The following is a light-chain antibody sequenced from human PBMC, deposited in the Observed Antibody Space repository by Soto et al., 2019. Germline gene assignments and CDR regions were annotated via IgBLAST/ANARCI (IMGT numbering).Light chain of an antibody. Sequence: QSVLTQPPSASGTPGQRVTISCSGSSSSIGRNLVNWYQQVPGTAPKLLIYNNNQRPSGVPDRFSGSKSGTSASLAISGLQSEDEADYYCAAWHDSLNGYVFGSGTKLTVL. CDR3: AAWHDSLNGYV. CDR1: SSSIGRNL. CDR2: NNN. J-gene: IGLJ1*01. V-gene: IGLV1-44*01.